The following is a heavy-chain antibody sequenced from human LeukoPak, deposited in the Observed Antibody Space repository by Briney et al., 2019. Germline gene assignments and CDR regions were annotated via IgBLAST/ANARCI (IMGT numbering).Heavy chain of an antibody. CDR1: GGSISSSSYY. V-gene: IGHV4-39*01. D-gene: IGHD6-13*01. Sequence: PSETLSLTCTVSGGSISSSSYYWGWIRQSPGKGLEWIGSIYYSGSTYYNPSLKSRITIPVDASKNQFSLKLSPVTAADTAVYYCARQSGYSSSWYFDYWGQGTLVTVSS. J-gene: IGHJ4*02. CDR2: IYYSGST. CDR3: ARQSGYSSSWYFDY.